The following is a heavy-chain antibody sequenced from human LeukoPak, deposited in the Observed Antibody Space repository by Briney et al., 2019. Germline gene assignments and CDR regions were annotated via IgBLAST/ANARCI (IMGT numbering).Heavy chain of an antibody. CDR2: IIPIFATP. D-gene: IGHD6-6*01. CDR1: GGAFSSYA. J-gene: IGHJ5*02. V-gene: IGHV1-69*06. CDR3: ARGRAARPRRHGSNWFDP. Sequence: SVKVSCKASGGAFSSYAISWVRQAPGQGLEWMGGIIPIFATPNYAQKFQGRVTITWNTSISTAYMELSSLRSEDTAVYYCARGRAARPRRHGSNWFDPWGQGTLVTVSS.